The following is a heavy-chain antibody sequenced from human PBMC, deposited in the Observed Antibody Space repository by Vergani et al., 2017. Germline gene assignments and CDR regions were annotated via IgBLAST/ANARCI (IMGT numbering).Heavy chain of an antibody. V-gene: IGHV3-7*01. CDR3: ARRSIAMAGRYGMDV. CDR2: IKQDGSEK. J-gene: IGHJ6*02. D-gene: IGHD6-19*01. Sequence: EVQLVESGGGLVQPGGSLRLSCAASGFTFSSYWMSWVRQAPGKGLEWVANIKQDGSEKYYVDSVKGRFTISRDNAKNSLYLQMNSLRAEDTAVYYCARRSIAMAGRYGMDVWGQGTTVTVSS. CDR1: GFTFSSYW.